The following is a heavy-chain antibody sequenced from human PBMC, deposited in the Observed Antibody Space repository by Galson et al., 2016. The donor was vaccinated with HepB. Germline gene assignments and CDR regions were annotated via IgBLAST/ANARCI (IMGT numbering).Heavy chain of an antibody. Sequence: SLRLSCAASGYTFSAYGMHWVRQAPGKGLEWVAVISYDGTTKYEADSVKGRFTISRDNSKDTLYLQMNSLRAEDTAVYFCARVGCSGGSCYWFVEYWGQGTLVTVSS. D-gene: IGHD2-15*01. CDR1: GYTFSAYG. CDR2: ISYDGTTK. CDR3: ARVGCSGGSCYWFVEY. J-gene: IGHJ4*02. V-gene: IGHV3-30*03.